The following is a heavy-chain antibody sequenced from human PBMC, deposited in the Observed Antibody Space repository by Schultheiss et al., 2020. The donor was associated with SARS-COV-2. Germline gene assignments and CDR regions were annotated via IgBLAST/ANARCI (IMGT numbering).Heavy chain of an antibody. V-gene: IGHV1-8*02. D-gene: IGHD6-6*01. Sequence: GGSLRLSCKASGGTFSSYAISWVRQAPGQGLEWMGWINPNSGDTDYAQKFQGRVTMTRDMSTSTAYMELSSLRSEDTAVYYCAAAGPGWQLVPSWYFDLWGRGTLVTVSS. CDR3: AAAGPGWQLVPSWYFDL. CDR1: GGTFSSYA. CDR2: INPNSGDT. J-gene: IGHJ2*01.